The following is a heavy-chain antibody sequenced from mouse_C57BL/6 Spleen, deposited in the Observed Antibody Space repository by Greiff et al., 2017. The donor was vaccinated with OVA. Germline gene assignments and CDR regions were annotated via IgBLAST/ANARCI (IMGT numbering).Heavy chain of an antibody. D-gene: IGHD3-2*02. V-gene: IGHV3-6*01. CDR2: ISYDGSN. Sequence: VQLQQSGPGLVKPSQSLSLTCSVTGYSITSGYYWNWIRQFPGNKLEWMGYISYDGSNNYNPSLKNRISITRDTSKNQFFLKLNSVTTEDTATYYCARAQTAQARGGFAYWGQGTLVTGSA. CDR3: ARAQTAQARGGFAY. CDR1: GYSITSGYY. J-gene: IGHJ3*01.